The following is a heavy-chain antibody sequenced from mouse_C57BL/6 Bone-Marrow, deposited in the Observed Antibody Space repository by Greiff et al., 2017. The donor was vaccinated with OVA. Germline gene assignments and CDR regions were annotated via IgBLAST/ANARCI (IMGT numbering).Heavy chain of an antibody. CDR3: ARSFYYYGSS. CDR1: GYSFTGYY. D-gene: IGHD1-1*01. Sequence: EVQLQESGPELVKPGASVKISCKASGYSFTGYYMNWVKQSPEKSLEWIGEINPSTGGTTYNQKFKAKATLTVDKSSSTAYMQLKSLTSEDSAVYYCARSFYYYGSSWGQGTLVTVSA. J-gene: IGHJ3*01. CDR2: INPSTGGT. V-gene: IGHV1-42*01.